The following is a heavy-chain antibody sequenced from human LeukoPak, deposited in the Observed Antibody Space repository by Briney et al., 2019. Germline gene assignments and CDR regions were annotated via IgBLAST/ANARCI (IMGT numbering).Heavy chain of an antibody. V-gene: IGHV1-69*13. Sequence: ASVKVSCKASGGTFSSYAISWVRQAPGQGLEWMGGIIPIFGTANYAQKFQGRVTITADESTSTAYMELSSLRSEDTAVYYCARGNPRFKYMDVWGKGTTVTVSS. CDR1: GGTFSSYA. CDR2: IIPIFGTA. CDR3: ARGNPRFKYMDV. J-gene: IGHJ6*03.